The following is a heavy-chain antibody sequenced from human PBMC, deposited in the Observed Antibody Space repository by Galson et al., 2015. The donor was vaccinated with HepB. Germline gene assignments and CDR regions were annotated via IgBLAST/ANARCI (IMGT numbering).Heavy chain of an antibody. CDR1: GFTFSSYS. CDR2: ISSSSSYI. Sequence: SLRLSCAASGFTFSSYSMNWVRQAPGKGLEWVSSISSSSSYIYYADSVKGRFTISRDNAKNSLYLQMNSLRAEDTAVYYCARDLSSYFPFDYWGQGTLVTVSS. D-gene: IGHD6-6*01. V-gene: IGHV3-21*01. J-gene: IGHJ4*02. CDR3: ARDLSSYFPFDY.